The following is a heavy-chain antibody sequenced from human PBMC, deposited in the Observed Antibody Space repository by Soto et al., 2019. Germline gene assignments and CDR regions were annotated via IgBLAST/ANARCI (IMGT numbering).Heavy chain of an antibody. J-gene: IGHJ6*02. CDR3: AKSKRVFGVVAKFYYYYYGMDV. V-gene: IGHV3-23*01. CDR1: GFTFSSYA. Sequence: GGSLRISCAASGFTFSSYAMSWVRQAPGKGLEWVSAISGSGGSTYYADSVKGRFTISRDNSKNTLYLQMNSLRAEDTAVYYCAKSKRVFGVVAKFYYYYYGMDVWGQGTTVTVSS. CDR2: ISGSGGST. D-gene: IGHD3-3*01.